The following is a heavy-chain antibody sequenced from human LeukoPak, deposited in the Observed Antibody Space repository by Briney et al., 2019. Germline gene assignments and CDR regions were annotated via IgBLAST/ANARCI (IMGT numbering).Heavy chain of an antibody. CDR3: ARDRELGS. CDR1: GGSISIYY. D-gene: IGHD3-16*01. CDR2: IYNSGST. Sequence: PSETLSLTCIVSGGSISIYYWNWIRQPPGKGLEWIGYIYNSGSTDYNPSLRRRVTISADTSKNQFSLKLTSVTAADTAVYYCARDRELGSWGQGILVTVSS. V-gene: IGHV4-59*01. J-gene: IGHJ5*02.